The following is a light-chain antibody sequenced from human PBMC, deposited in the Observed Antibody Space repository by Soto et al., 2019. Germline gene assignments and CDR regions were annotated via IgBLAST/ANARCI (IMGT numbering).Light chain of an antibody. CDR3: QQYGSSPLT. V-gene: IGKV3-20*01. CDR1: QSVSSNY. J-gene: IGKJ4*01. CDR2: RAS. Sequence: DIVLTQSPGTLSLSPGERATLSCRASQSVSSNYLAWYQQIPGQTPKVLIYRASTRATGIPDRFSGSGSGTDFTLTISRLEAEDFAVYYCQQYGSSPLTFGGGTKVDIK.